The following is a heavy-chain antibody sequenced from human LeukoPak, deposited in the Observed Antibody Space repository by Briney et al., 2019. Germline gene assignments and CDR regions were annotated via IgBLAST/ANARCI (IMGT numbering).Heavy chain of an antibody. CDR1: GGSISSHY. CDR3: AASSGWSLGY. D-gene: IGHD6-19*01. J-gene: IGHJ4*02. V-gene: IGHV4-59*11. Sequence: PSETLSLTCTVSGGSISSHYWSWIRQPPGKGLEWIGYIYYSGSTNYNPSLKSRVTISVDTSKNQFSLKLSSVTAADTAVYYCAASSGWSLGYWGQGTLVTVSS. CDR2: IYYSGST.